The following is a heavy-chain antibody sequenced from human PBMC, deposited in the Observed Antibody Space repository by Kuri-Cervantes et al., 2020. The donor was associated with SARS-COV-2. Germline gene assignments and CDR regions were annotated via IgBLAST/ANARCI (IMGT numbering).Heavy chain of an antibody. CDR3: ARDNVIRLINQPERYYYYMDV. Sequence: SETLSLTCTVSGGSISTDSYYWSWIRQPAGKGLEWLGDMKTSGSTNYNPSLKGRVTVSVDMSKNQFSLKLSSVTAADTAVYYCARDNVIRLINQPERYYYYMDVWGKGTTVTVSS. D-gene: IGHD1-1*01. V-gene: IGHV4-61*10. CDR1: GGSISTDSYY. J-gene: IGHJ6*03. CDR2: MKTSGST.